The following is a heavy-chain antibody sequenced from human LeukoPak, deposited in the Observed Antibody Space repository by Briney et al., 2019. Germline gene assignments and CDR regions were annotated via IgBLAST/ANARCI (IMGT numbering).Heavy chain of an antibody. CDR3: ARQQLQLWYD. J-gene: IGHJ4*02. CDR1: GFTFSSYE. Sequence: PGGSLRLSCAASGFTFSSYEMNWVRQAPGKGLEWVSYISSSAGTTYYADSVKGRFTISRDNAKNSLYLQMNSLRAEDTAVYYCARQQLQLWYDWGQGTLVTVFS. D-gene: IGHD5-18*01. V-gene: IGHV3-48*03. CDR2: ISSSAGTT.